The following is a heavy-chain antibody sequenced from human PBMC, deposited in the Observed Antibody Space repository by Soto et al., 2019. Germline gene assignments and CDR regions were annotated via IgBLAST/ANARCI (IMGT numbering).Heavy chain of an antibody. CDR3: ARLNSYYYGMDV. CDR1: GFTFSSYS. CDR2: ISSSSSYI. V-gene: IGHV3-21*01. J-gene: IGHJ6*02. Sequence: EVQLVESGGGLVKPGGSLRLSCAASGFTFSSYSMNWVRQAPGKGLEWVSSISSSSSYIYYADSVKGRFTISRDNAKNSLYLQMNSLRAEDTAVYCCARLNSYYYGMDVWGQGTTVTVSS.